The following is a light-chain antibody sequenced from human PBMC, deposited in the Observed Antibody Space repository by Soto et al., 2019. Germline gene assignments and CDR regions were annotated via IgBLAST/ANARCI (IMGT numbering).Light chain of an antibody. CDR1: QSVSRY. V-gene: IGKV3-11*01. CDR3: QQRSNWPLIT. CDR2: DAS. Sequence: EIVLTQSPATLSLSPGERATLSCRASQSVSRYLAWYQEKPGQAPRLLIYDASNTTTGIPARFSGSGSWTDFTLTISSLEPEDFAVYYCQQRSNWPLITFGQGTRLEIK. J-gene: IGKJ5*01.